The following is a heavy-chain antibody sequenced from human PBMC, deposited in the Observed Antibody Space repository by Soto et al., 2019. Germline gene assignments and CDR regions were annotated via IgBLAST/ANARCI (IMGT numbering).Heavy chain of an antibody. V-gene: IGHV3-66*01. CDR3: TRDPTTSIVTDY. Sequence: EVQLVESGGGLVQPGGSLRISCAASGITVITNYFSWVRQAPGQGLEWVSGISSDGSTHYADSVKGRFTISRDNSKNTLYLQMNTLRAEDTGVYYCTRDPTTSIVTDYWGQGTLVTVSS. D-gene: IGHD2-21*01. J-gene: IGHJ4*02. CDR1: GITVITNY. CDR2: ISSDGST.